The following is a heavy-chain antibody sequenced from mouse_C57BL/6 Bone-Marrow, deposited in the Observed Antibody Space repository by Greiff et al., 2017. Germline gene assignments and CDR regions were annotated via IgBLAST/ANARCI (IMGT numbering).Heavy chain of an antibody. D-gene: IGHD1-3*01. CDR1: GFNIKDDY. CDR2: IDPENGDT. CDR3: TTNRSLNIDY. J-gene: IGHJ2*01. Sequence: EVQLQQSGAELVRPGASVKLSCTASGFNIKDDYMHWVKQRPEQGLEWIGWIDPENGDTEYASKFQGKATITVDTSSNTAYMQLSSLTSEDTAVYCCTTNRSLNIDYWGQGTTLTVSS. V-gene: IGHV14-4*01.